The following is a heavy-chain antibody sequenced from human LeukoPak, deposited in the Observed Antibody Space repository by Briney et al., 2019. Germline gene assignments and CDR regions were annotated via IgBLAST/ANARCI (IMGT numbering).Heavy chain of an antibody. D-gene: IGHD6-13*01. CDR3: ARDDRGIAALRNSYFYYMDV. J-gene: IGHJ6*03. CDR1: GGTFCSNA. V-gene: IGHV1-69*13. Sequence: SVKVSCKASGGTFCSNAISWGRQAPGQGIEWMGGIIPIVGTAYYAQKFQGRVTFTAHESTSTAYMELGTPRSEDTALYYCARDDRGIAALRNSYFYYMDVWGKGTTVTVSS. CDR2: IIPIVGTA.